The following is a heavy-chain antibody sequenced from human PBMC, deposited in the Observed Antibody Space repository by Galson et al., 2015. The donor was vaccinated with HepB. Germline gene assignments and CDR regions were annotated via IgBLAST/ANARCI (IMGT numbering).Heavy chain of an antibody. CDR2: IYPGDSDT. D-gene: IGHD2-2*01. J-gene: IGHJ5*02. CDR1: GYSFTTYW. Sequence: QSGAEVKKPGESLKISCKASGYSFTTYWIGWVRQMPGKGLEWMGIIYPGDSDTIYSPSFQGQVTISADKSISTAYLQWSSLKASDTAMYYCARHGGGYCRSTSCYLFDPWGQGTLVTVSS. CDR3: ARHGGGYCRSTSCYLFDP. V-gene: IGHV5-51*01.